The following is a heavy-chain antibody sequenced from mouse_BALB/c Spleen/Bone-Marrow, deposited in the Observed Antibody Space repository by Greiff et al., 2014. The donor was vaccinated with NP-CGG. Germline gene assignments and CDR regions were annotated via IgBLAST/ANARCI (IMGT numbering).Heavy chain of an antibody. Sequence: EVQGVESGGGLVQPKGLLKLSCAASGFTFNTFAMNWVRQAPGKGLEWVARIRSKSNNFATYYADSVKDRFTISRDDSQSMLHLQMNNLKTEDTAMYYCVRGIYYYGSNYKNSALDYWGQGTSVTVSS. D-gene: IGHD1-1*01. V-gene: IGHV10-1*02. J-gene: IGHJ4*01. CDR3: VRGIYYYGSNYKNSALDY. CDR2: IRSKSNNFAT. CDR1: GFTFNTFA.